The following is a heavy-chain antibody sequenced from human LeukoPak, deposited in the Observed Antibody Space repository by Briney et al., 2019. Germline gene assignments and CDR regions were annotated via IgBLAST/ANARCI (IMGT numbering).Heavy chain of an antibody. D-gene: IGHD5-12*01. V-gene: IGHV1-18*01. Sequence: ASVKVSCKASGHTFTSYDINWVRQAPGQGLEWMGWISAYNGNTNYAQKLQGRVTMTTDTSTSTAYMELRSLRSDDTAVYYCARVVDSGYELFDYWGQGTLVTVSS. CDR1: GHTFTSYD. CDR2: ISAYNGNT. CDR3: ARVVDSGYELFDY. J-gene: IGHJ4*02.